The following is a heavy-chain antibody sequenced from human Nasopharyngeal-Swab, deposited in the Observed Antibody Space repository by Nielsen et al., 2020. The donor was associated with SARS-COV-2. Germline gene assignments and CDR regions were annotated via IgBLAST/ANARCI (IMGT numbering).Heavy chain of an antibody. CDR1: GYTLTELS. J-gene: IGHJ4*02. Sequence: ASVKVSCKVSGYTLTELSMHGVRQAPGKGLEWMGGFDPEDGETIYAQKFQGRVTMTEDTSTDTAYMELSSLRSEDTAVYYCATSYRIAAAGAYYFDYWGQGTLVTVSS. V-gene: IGHV1-24*01. CDR2: FDPEDGET. D-gene: IGHD6-13*01. CDR3: ATSYRIAAAGAYYFDY.